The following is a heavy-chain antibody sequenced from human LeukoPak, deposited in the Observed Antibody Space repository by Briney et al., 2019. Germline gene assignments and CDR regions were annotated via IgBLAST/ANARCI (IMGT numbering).Heavy chain of an antibody. Sequence: GGSLRLSCAASRFTFDDYAMSWVRQAPGKGLEWVSSIISSSSYIYYADSVKGRFTISRDNAKNSLYLQMNSLRAEDTAVYYCARDGVVTAVDAFDIWGQGTMVTVSS. CDR2: IISSSSYI. D-gene: IGHD2-21*02. V-gene: IGHV3-21*01. CDR3: ARDGVVTAVDAFDI. CDR1: RFTFDDYA. J-gene: IGHJ3*02.